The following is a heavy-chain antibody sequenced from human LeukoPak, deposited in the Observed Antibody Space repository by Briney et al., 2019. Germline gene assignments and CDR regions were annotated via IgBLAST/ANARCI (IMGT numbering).Heavy chain of an antibody. CDR3: ARGRPHGNDY. Sequence: GGSLRLSCAVSGFTFSNYWMSWVRHAPGKGLVWVSRIASDGSSTTYADSVKGRFSISRDNAKNTLYLQMNSLRVEDTAVYYCARGRPHGNDYWGQGTLVTVSS. CDR2: IASDGSST. V-gene: IGHV3-74*01. D-gene: IGHD4-23*01. J-gene: IGHJ4*02. CDR1: GFTFSNYW.